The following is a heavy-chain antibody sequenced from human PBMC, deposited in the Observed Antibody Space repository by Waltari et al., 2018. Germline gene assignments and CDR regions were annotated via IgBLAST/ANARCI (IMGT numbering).Heavy chain of an antibody. Sequence: QVQLQQWGAGLLKPSETLSLTCAVYGGSFSGYYWSWIRQPPGKGLEWIGEINHSGSTNYNPSLKSRVTISVDTSKNQFSLKLSSVTAADTAVYYCARLRSGDFWSGYYGYYFDYWGQGTLVTVSS. J-gene: IGHJ4*02. CDR3: ARLRSGDFWSGYYGYYFDY. CDR1: GGSFSGYY. V-gene: IGHV4-34*01. CDR2: INHSGST. D-gene: IGHD3-3*01.